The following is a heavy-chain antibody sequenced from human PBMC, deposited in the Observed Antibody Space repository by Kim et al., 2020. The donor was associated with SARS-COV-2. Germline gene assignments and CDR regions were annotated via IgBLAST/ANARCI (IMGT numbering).Heavy chain of an antibody. J-gene: IGHJ4*01. D-gene: IGHD3-10*01. CDR2: FSYSGTT. CDR3: ARQAPRLLWFGALGDF. CDR1: GASIKNSDSY. V-gene: IGHV4-39*01. Sequence: SETLSLTCSVSGASIKNSDSYWGWIRQSPGKGLEWIGSFSYSGTTYYNPSLKSRVTISVDTSNYHLSLTMRSATAADTALYYCARQAPRLLWFGALGDF.